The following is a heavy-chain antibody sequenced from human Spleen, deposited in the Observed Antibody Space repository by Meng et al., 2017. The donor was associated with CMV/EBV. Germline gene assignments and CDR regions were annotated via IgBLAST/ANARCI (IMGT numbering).Heavy chain of an antibody. V-gene: IGHV3-23*01. Sequence: GESLKISCAASGFTFSSYAMSWVRQAPGKGLEWVSAISGSGGSTYYADSVKGRFTISRDNSKNTLYLQMNSLRAEDTAVYYCAKPIYDGDYSVGFDYWGQGTLVTVSS. D-gene: IGHD4-17*01. CDR1: GFTFSSYA. CDR2: ISGSGGST. J-gene: IGHJ4*02. CDR3: AKPIYDGDYSVGFDY.